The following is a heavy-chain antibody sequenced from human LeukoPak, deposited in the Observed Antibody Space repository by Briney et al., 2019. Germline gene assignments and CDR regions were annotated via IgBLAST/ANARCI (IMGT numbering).Heavy chain of an antibody. Sequence: GASVKVSCKASGYTFNYYYMHWVRQAPGQGLDWMGRINPDSGGTDYAQKFQGRVTMTRDTSITTAYMDLDRLRSDDTAVYYCARAFANDYGDYGWFDPWGQGTLVTVSS. J-gene: IGHJ5*02. CDR3: ARAFANDYGDYGWFDP. V-gene: IGHV1-2*02. D-gene: IGHD4-17*01. CDR2: INPDSGGT. CDR1: GYTFNYYY.